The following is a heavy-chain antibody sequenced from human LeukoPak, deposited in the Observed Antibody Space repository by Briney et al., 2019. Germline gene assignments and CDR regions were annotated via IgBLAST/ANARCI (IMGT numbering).Heavy chain of an antibody. CDR2: IHYSGTT. V-gene: IGHV4-59*01. CDR1: DASISTYY. D-gene: IGHD5-12*01. CDR3: ARMGGYSGYATH. Sequence: SETLSLTCTVSDASISTYYWSWIRQPPGKGLEWIGYIHYSGTTNYNPSLKSRVTISLDTSKNQFSLNLSSVTAADTAVYYCARMGGYSGYATHWGQGTLVTVSS. J-gene: IGHJ4*02.